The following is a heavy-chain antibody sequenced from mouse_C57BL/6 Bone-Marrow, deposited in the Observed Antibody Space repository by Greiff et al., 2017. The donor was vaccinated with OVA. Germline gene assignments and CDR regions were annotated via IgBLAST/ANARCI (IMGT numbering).Heavy chain of an antibody. V-gene: IGHV5-16*01. D-gene: IGHD3-3*01. J-gene: IGHJ4*01. CDR2: INYDGSST. Sequence: EVQLVESEGGLVQPGSSMKLSCTASGFTFSDYYMAWVRQVPEKGLEWVANINYDGSSTYYLDSLKSRFIISRDNAKNILYLQMSSLKSEDTATYYCARERDRQGMDYWGQGTSVTVSS. CDR1: GFTFSDYY. CDR3: ARERDRQGMDY.